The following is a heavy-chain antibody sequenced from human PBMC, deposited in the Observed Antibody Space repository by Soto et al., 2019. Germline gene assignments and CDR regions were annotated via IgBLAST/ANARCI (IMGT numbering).Heavy chain of an antibody. V-gene: IGHV1-3*01. D-gene: IGHD6-19*01. CDR3: ARAVAVPADFDY. J-gene: IGHJ4*02. CDR1: GYTFTVYA. Sequence: ASVKVSCKASGYTFTVYAMHWVRQAPGQRLEWMGWINAGNGNTKYSQKFQGRVTITRDTSASTAYMELSSLKSEDTAVYYCARAVAVPADFDYWGQGTLVTVSS. CDR2: INAGNGNT.